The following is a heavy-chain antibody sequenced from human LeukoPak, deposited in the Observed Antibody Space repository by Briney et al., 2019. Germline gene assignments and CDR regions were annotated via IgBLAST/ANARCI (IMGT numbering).Heavy chain of an antibody. D-gene: IGHD3-9*01. CDR3: ASLDCDILTGYSY. CDR1: GFTFSSYA. J-gene: IGHJ4*02. CDR2: IRGSGGST. Sequence: GGCLRLSCAASGFTFSSYAMSWVRQAPAKGLGLDSSIRGSGGSTHYTVCVKGRFTISRDKSKNTLYLQMRSLRAEETAVYCCASLDCDILTGYSYSGQRTLVTVSS. V-gene: IGHV3-23*01.